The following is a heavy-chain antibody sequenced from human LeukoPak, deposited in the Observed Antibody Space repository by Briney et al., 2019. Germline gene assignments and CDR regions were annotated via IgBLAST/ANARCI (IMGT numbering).Heavy chain of an antibody. D-gene: IGHD4-11*01. Sequence: GGSLRLSCAASGLTFSAHDMNWVRQAPGKGLEWVSYISRSNNVYYADSVKGRFTISRDNAKNSLYLQMNSLRAEDTAVYYCAYSNSFDYWGQGTLVTVYS. CDR3: AYSNSFDY. CDR1: GLTFSAHD. CDR2: ISRSNNV. J-gene: IGHJ4*02. V-gene: IGHV3-69-1*01.